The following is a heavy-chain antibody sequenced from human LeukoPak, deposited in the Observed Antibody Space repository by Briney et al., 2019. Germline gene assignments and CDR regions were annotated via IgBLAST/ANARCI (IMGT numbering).Heavy chain of an antibody. V-gene: IGHV3-43*02. D-gene: IGHD5/OR15-5a*01. CDR2: TSGDGITT. Sequence: GGSLRLSCAASGFTFHNYAIHWVRQAPGKGLEWVSLTSGDGITTYFADSVKGRFTISRDNSKSSLFLRMNSLRTEDTALYYCARDRVYGGADYWGQGTLVTVSS. J-gene: IGHJ4*02. CDR1: GFTFHNYA. CDR3: ARDRVYGGADY.